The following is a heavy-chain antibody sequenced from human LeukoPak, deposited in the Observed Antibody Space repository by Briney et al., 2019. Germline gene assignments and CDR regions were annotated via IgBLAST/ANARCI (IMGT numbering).Heavy chain of an antibody. V-gene: IGHV1-69*04. J-gene: IGHJ4*02. Sequence: GASVKVSCKASGYTFTSYDINWVRQATGQGLEWMGRIIPILGIANYAQKFQGRVTITADKSTSTAYMELSSLRSEDTAVYYCARDHGIVGTTYFDYWGQGTLVTVSS. CDR2: IIPILGIA. D-gene: IGHD1-26*01. CDR1: GYTFTSYD. CDR3: ARDHGIVGTTYFDY.